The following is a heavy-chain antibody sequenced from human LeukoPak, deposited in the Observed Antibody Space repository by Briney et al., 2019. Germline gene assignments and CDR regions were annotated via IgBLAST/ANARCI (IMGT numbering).Heavy chain of an antibody. J-gene: IGHJ4*02. V-gene: IGHV4-39*01. CDR1: GGSISSSSYY. D-gene: IGHD2-2*01. CDR2: IYYSGST. CDR3: ARPQGYQLLDFEY. Sequence: SETLSLTCSVSGGSISSSSYYSGWIRQPPGKGLEWIGSIYYSGSTYYNPSLKSRVTISVDTSKNQFSLKLSSVTAADTAVYYCARPQGYQLLDFEYWGQGTLVTVSS.